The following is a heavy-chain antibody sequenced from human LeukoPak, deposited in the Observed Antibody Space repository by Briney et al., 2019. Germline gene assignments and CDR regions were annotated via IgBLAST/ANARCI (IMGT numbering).Heavy chain of an antibody. Sequence: SETLSLTCAVYGGSFSGYYWSWIRQPPGKGLEWIGEINHSGSTNYNPSLKGRVTISVDTSKNQFSLKLSSVTAADTAVYYCARYSSSWNRYNWFDPWGQGTLVTVSS. CDR2: INHSGST. V-gene: IGHV4-34*01. CDR3: ARYSSSWNRYNWFDP. J-gene: IGHJ5*02. CDR1: GGSFSGYY. D-gene: IGHD6-13*01.